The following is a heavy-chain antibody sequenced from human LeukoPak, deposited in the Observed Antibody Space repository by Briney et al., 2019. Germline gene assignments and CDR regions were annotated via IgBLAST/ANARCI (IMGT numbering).Heavy chain of an antibody. Sequence: SETLSLTCTVSGGSISSYYWSWIRQPPGKGLEWIGSIYYSGSTYYNPSLKSRVTISVDTSKNQFSLKLSSVTAADTAVYYCARAGDSGSYDGYFDYWGQGTLVTVSS. CDR2: IYYSGST. CDR3: ARAGDSGSYDGYFDY. D-gene: IGHD3-10*01. V-gene: IGHV4-59*05. CDR1: GGSISSYY. J-gene: IGHJ4*02.